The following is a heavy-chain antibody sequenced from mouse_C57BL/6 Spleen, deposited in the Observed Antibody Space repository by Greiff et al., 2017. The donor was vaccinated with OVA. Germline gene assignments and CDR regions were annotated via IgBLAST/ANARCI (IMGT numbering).Heavy chain of an antibody. J-gene: IGHJ4*01. Sequence: EVQLQESGGDLVKPGGSLKLSCAASGFTFSSYGMSWVRQTPDKRLEWVATISSGGSYTYYPDSVKGRFTISRDNAKNTLYRQMSSLKSEDTAMYYYARQNYYGSRDYAMDYWGQGTSVTVSS. CDR2: ISSGGSYT. CDR1: GFTFSSYG. D-gene: IGHD1-1*01. CDR3: ARQNYYGSRDYAMDY. V-gene: IGHV5-6*01.